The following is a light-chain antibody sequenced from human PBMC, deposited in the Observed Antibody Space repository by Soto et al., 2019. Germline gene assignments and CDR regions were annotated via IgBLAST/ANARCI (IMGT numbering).Light chain of an antibody. V-gene: IGLV2-8*01. CDR1: SSDVGGYDY. J-gene: IGLJ1*01. CDR3: SSYAGSTTSV. Sequence: QSVLTQPPCASGSPGQSVTISYTGTSSDVGGYDYVSWYQQHPGKAPKLMIYEVSKRPSGVPDRFSGSKSGNTASLPVSRLQAEDQADYYCSSYAGSTTSVFGTGTKVTVL. CDR2: EVS.